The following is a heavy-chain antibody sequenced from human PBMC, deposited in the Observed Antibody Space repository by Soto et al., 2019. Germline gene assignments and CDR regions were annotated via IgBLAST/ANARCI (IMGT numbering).Heavy chain of an antibody. CDR3: GRHRGYSSSYYYYYYMDV. CDR1: GGSINIYY. CDR2: MYYSGST. D-gene: IGHD6-6*01. Sequence: SETLFLTCTVSGGSINIYYWSWIRQPPGKGLEWIGYMYYSGSTNYNPSLKSRVTISVDTSKNQFSLKLSSVTAADTAVYYCGRHRGYSSSYYYYYYMDVWGKGTTVTVSS. J-gene: IGHJ6*03. V-gene: IGHV4-59*08.